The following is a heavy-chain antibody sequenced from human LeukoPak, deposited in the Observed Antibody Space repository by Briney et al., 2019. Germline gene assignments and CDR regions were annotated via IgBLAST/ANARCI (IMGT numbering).Heavy chain of an antibody. CDR3: ARVHDGYNYAFDY. D-gene: IGHD5-24*01. Sequence: SETLSLTCTVSGYSISSGYYWGWIRQPPGKGLEWIGIIYHSGSTYYNPSLKSRVTISVDTSKNQFSLKLTSVTAADTAVYYCARVHDGYNYAFDYWGQGTLVTVSS. CDR2: IYHSGST. V-gene: IGHV4-38-2*02. J-gene: IGHJ4*02. CDR1: GYSISSGYY.